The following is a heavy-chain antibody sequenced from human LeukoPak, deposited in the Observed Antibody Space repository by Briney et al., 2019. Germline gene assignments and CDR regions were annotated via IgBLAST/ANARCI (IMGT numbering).Heavy chain of an antibody. CDR3: ARGGYSYADAFDI. Sequence: GGSLRLSCAASGFTVSSNYMSWVRQAPGKGLEWVSVIYSGGSTYYADSVKGRFTISRHNSKNTLYLQMNSLRAEDTAVYYCARGGYSYADAFDIWGQGTMVTVSS. J-gene: IGHJ3*02. D-gene: IGHD5-18*01. CDR1: GFTVSSNY. CDR2: IYSGGST. V-gene: IGHV3-53*04.